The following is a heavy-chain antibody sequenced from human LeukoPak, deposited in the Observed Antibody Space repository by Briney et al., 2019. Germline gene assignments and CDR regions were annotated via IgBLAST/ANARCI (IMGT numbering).Heavy chain of an antibody. Sequence: GASVKVSCKASGYTFTSYAMNWVRQAPGQGLEWMGWINTNTGNPTYAQGFTGRFVFSLDTSVSTAYLQISSLKAEDTAVYYCARRNWDSPGDDDYYYYYGMDVWGQGTTVTVSS. CDR1: GYTFTSYA. J-gene: IGHJ6*02. V-gene: IGHV7-4-1*02. CDR3: ARRNWDSPGDDDYYYYYGMDV. CDR2: INTNTGNP. D-gene: IGHD1-7*01.